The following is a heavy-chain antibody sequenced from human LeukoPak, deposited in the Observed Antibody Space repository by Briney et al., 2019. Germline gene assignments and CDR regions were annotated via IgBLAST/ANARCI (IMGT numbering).Heavy chain of an antibody. CDR3: ARATPRSGYDFDY. CDR1: GGSISSYY. Sequence: SETLSLTXTVSGGSISSYYWSWIRQPPGKGLEWIGYIYYSGSTNYNPSLKSRVTISVDTSKNQFSLKLSSVTAADTAVYYCARATPRSGYDFDYWGQGTLVTVSS. D-gene: IGHD5-12*01. V-gene: IGHV4-59*01. CDR2: IYYSGST. J-gene: IGHJ4*02.